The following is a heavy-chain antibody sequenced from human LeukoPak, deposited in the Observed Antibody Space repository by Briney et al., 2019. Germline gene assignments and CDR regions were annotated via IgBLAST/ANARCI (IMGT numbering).Heavy chain of an antibody. D-gene: IGHD6-13*01. CDR2: INPSGGST. CDR1: GCTFTSYY. Sequence: GASVKVSCKASGCTFTSYYMHWVRQAPGQGLEWMGIINPSGGSTSYAQKFQGRVTMTRDTSTSTVYMELSSLRSEDTAVYYCAREDAAAAGAVYWGQGTLVTVSS. V-gene: IGHV1-46*01. J-gene: IGHJ4*02. CDR3: AREDAAAAGAVY.